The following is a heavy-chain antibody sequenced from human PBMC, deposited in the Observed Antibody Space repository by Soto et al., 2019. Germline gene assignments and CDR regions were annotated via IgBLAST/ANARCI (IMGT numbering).Heavy chain of an antibody. D-gene: IGHD1-26*01. V-gene: IGHV1-18*01. J-gene: IGHJ6*02. CDR1: GYTFTTSG. CDR2: ISTYNGDT. Sequence: QVQLVQSGPEVWKPGASVKVSCEASGYTFTTSGISWVRQVPGQGLEWMGRISTYNGDTNSAQNFQGRVLMTADTSTGTAYRELTSLKSDDTAVYYCARQGSWPYYYYGLDVWGQGTTVTVSS. CDR3: ARQGSWPYYYYGLDV.